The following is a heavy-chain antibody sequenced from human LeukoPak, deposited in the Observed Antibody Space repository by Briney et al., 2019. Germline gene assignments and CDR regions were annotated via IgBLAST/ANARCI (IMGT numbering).Heavy chain of an antibody. CDR2: IHMTGRT. J-gene: IGHJ4*02. CDR3: ATSYDAKVAPFDL. D-gene: IGHD2-8*01. Sequence: ASETLFLTCTVSGVFLWCFQWGWIRASPGKGMGWIGNIHMTGRTDYNPSLKSRGTISVDTSKSQFSLLVTSVSAADTAISFCATSYDAKVAPFDLLGQGILVTVSS. V-gene: IGHV4-4*09. CDR1: GVFLWCFQ.